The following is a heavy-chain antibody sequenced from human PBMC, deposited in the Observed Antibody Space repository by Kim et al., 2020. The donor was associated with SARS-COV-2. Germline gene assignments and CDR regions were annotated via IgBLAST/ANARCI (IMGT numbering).Heavy chain of an antibody. CDR3: ARGKYYYDGSGNPRFWYFDL. D-gene: IGHD3-22*01. V-gene: IGHV4-59*01. CDR2: VFDSGST. CDR1: GGSISYYY. Sequence: SETLSLTCTVSGGSISYYYWSWIRQPPGKGLEWLGYVFDSGSTNYNPSLKSRVTISLDTSKKQFSLQLTSVTAADTAVYYCARGKYYYDGSGNPRFWYFDLWGRGTLVTVSS. J-gene: IGHJ2*01.